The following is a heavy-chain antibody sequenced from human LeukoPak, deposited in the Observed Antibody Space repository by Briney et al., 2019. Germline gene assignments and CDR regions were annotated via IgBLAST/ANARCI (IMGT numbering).Heavy chain of an antibody. CDR1: GFTFEKYV. J-gene: IGHJ4*02. CDR3: AKDLGWELPAEAY. D-gene: IGHD1-26*01. V-gene: IGHV3-23*01. CDR2: IYGSGVSI. Sequence: PGGSLRLFCVASGFTFEKYVMNWVRQAPGKGLEWLATIYGSGVSISYADSVKGRFTISRDNSNNTLYLQMNSLRVEDTAMYFCAKDLGWELPAEAYWGQGILVTVSS.